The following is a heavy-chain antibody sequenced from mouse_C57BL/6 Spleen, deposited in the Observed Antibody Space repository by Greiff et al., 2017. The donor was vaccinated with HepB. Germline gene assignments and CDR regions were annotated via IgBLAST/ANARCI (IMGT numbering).Heavy chain of an antibody. CDR2: INPYNGGT. CDR3: ARFYDYDTAY. CDR1: GYTFTDYY. V-gene: IGHV1-19*01. J-gene: IGHJ3*01. D-gene: IGHD2-4*01. Sequence: EVQLQQSGPVLVKPGASVKMSCKASGYTFTDYYMNWVKQSHGKSLEWIGVINPYNGGTSYNQKFKGKATLTVDKSSSTAYMELNSLTSEDSAVYYCARFYDYDTAYWGQGTLVTVSA.